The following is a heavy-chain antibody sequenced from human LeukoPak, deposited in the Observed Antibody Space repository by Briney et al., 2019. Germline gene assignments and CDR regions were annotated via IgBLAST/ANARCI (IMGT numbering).Heavy chain of an antibody. CDR2: IYYSGST. CDR1: GGSISSRSYY. J-gene: IGHJ4*02. Sequence: PSETLSLTCTVSGGSISSRSYYWGWIRQPPGKGLEWIGSIYYSGSTYYNPSLKSRVTIPVDTSKNQFSLKLSSVTAADTAVYYCARGWQWLVLADYWGQGTLVTVSS. CDR3: ARGWQWLVLADY. D-gene: IGHD6-19*01. V-gene: IGHV4-39*01.